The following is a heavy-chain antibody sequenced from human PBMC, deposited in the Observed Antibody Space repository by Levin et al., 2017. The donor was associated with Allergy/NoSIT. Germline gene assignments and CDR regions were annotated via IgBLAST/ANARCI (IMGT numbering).Heavy chain of an antibody. Sequence: GGSLRLSCAVSGLTVSGTYMSWVRQAPGKGLEWVAVMFGGGNTYYADSVKGRFTISRDNSKNMLYLQMNTLRAEDTAMYFCARDDGLYWGQGTPVTVSS. J-gene: IGHJ4*02. V-gene: IGHV3-53*01. D-gene: IGHD4-17*01. CDR2: MFGGGNT. CDR3: ARDDGLY. CDR1: GLTVSGTY.